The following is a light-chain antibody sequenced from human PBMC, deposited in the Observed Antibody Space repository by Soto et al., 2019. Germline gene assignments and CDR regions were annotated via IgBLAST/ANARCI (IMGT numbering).Light chain of an antibody. CDR1: QSVSRY. CDR2: DAS. CDR3: QHRSNWPRT. V-gene: IGKV3-11*01. Sequence: IVLTQSPATLSLSPGDTATLSCRASQSVSRYLAWYQQKPGQAPRLLIYDASNRATGIPARFSGSGSGTDFTLTIGSLEPEDFAVYYCQHRSNWPRTFGQGTKVEIK. J-gene: IGKJ2*01.